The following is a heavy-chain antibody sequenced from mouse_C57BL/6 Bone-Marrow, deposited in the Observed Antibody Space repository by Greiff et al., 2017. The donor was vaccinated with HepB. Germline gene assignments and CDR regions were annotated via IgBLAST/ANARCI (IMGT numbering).Heavy chain of an antibody. CDR2: IYPGDGDT. Sequence: QVQLQQSGPELVKPGASVKISCKASGYAFSSSWMNWVKQRPGKGLEWIGRIYPGDGDTNYNGKFKGKATLTADKSSSTAYMQLSSLTSEDSAVYFCASVVPWYFDVWGTGTTVTVSS. D-gene: IGHD1-1*01. J-gene: IGHJ1*03. V-gene: IGHV1-82*01. CDR3: ASVVPWYFDV. CDR1: GYAFSSSW.